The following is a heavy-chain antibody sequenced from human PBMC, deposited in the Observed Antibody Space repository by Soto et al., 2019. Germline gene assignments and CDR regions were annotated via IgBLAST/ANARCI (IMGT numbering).Heavy chain of an antibody. CDR3: ARSPPRYCSRTTCPFDY. Sequence: GSLRLSCAASRFTFSSYAMSWVRQAPGKGPEWVSAITDDGGDTYYADSVKGRFTISRDNSKNTLYLQMNSLRVEETAVYYCARSPPRYCSRTTCPFDYWGQGTLVTVSS. J-gene: IGHJ4*02. CDR1: RFTFSSYA. V-gene: IGHV3-23*01. D-gene: IGHD2-2*01. CDR2: ITDDGGDT.